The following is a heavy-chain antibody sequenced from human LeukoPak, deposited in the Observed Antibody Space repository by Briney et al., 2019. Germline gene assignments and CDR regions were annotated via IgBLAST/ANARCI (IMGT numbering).Heavy chain of an antibody. J-gene: IGHJ6*02. V-gene: IGHV3-23*01. D-gene: IGHD6-13*01. Sequence: GGSLRLSCAASGFTFSSYAMSWVRQAPGKGLEWVLAISGSGGSTYYADSVKGRFTISRDNSKNTLYLQMNSLRAEDTAVYYCAKDAAAAVGLGYYYYGMDVWGQGTTVTVSS. CDR2: ISGSGGST. CDR1: GFTFSSYA. CDR3: AKDAAAAVGLGYYYYGMDV.